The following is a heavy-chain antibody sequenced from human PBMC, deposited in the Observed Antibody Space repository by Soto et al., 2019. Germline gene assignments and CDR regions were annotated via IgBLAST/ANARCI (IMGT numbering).Heavy chain of an antibody. V-gene: IGHV3-48*01. CDR3: ARDSDYDSRGYVDY. CDR2: ISSSSSTI. Sequence: PGGSLRLSCAASGFTFSSYSMNWVRQAPGKGPEWVSYISSSSSTIYYADSVKGRFTISRDNAKNSLYLQMNSLRAEDTAVYYCARDSDYDSRGYVDYWGQGTLVTVSS. J-gene: IGHJ4*02. D-gene: IGHD3-22*01. CDR1: GFTFSSYS.